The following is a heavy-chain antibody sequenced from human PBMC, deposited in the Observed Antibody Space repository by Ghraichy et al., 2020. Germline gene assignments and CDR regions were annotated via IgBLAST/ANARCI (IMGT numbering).Heavy chain of an antibody. Sequence: GSLRLSCEASGFIFSGFNMNLVRQAPGKGLEWVANVNQDGSERSYVESVRGRFTISRDNPKKSLYLQMNSLRVEDTAVYYCARWGTGNLDYWGQGTLVTVSS. D-gene: IGHD1-1*01. CDR2: VNQDGSER. CDR3: ARWGTGNLDY. V-gene: IGHV3-7*01. J-gene: IGHJ4*02. CDR1: GFIFSGFN.